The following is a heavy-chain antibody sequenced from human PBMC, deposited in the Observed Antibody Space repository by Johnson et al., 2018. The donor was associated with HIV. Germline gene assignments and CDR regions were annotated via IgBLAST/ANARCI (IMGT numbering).Heavy chain of an antibody. CDR3: AKDRYSSSSVGAFDI. J-gene: IGHJ3*02. CDR1: GFIFSSYS. D-gene: IGHD6-6*01. Sequence: QVQLVESGGGVVQPGRSLGLSCAASGFIFSSYSMHWVRQAPGKGLEWVAVISYDGSNKYYADSVKGRFTISRDNSKNTLYLQMNSLRAEDTAVYYCAKDRYSSSSVGAFDIWGQGTMVTVSS. V-gene: IGHV3-30-3*01. CDR2: ISYDGSNK.